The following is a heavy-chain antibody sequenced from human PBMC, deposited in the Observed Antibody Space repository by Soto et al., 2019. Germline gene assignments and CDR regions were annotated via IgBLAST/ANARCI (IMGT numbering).Heavy chain of an antibody. D-gene: IGHD6-13*01. Sequence: QVQLVQSGAEVKKPGSSVKVSCKASGGTFSSYAISWVRQAPGQGLEWMGGIIPIFGTANYAQKFQGRVTITADESTSTAYMELSSLRPEDTAVYYCARVGIIAAAGKVQDYNWFDPWGQGTLVTVSS. CDR1: GGTFSSYA. CDR3: ARVGIIAAAGKVQDYNWFDP. J-gene: IGHJ5*02. V-gene: IGHV1-69*12. CDR2: IIPIFGTA.